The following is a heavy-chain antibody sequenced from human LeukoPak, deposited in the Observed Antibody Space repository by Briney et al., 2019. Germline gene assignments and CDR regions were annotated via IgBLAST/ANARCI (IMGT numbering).Heavy chain of an antibody. J-gene: IGHJ4*02. V-gene: IGHV3-23*01. CDR3: AKGGGYGDYPAFDY. CDR2: ISGSGGST. Sequence: GGSLRLPCAASGFTFSSYAMSWVRQAPGKGLEWVSAISGSGGSTYYADSVKGRFTISKDNSKNTLYLQMNSLRAEDTAVYYCAKGGGYGDYPAFDYWGQGTLVTVSS. CDR1: GFTFSSYA. D-gene: IGHD4-17*01.